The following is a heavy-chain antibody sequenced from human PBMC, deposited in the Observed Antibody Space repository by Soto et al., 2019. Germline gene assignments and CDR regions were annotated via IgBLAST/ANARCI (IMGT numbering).Heavy chain of an antibody. V-gene: IGHV1-69*01. J-gene: IGHJ4*02. Sequence: QVQLVQSGAEVKKPGSSVKVSCNASGGTFSSYAISWVRRAPAQGLEWMGGIIPIFGTANYAQKFQGRVTITADESTSTAYMELSSLTSEDTAASYCARDRDYYLGVGYFDYWGQGTLVTVSS. D-gene: IGHD4-17*01. CDR1: GGTFSSYA. CDR3: ARDRDYYLGVGYFDY. CDR2: IIPIFGTA.